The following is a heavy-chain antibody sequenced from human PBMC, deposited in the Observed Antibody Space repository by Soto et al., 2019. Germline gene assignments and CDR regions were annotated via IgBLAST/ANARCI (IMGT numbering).Heavy chain of an antibody. D-gene: IGHD2-2*01. V-gene: IGHV3-23*01. CDR3: AKQVLDQLLRY. Sequence: GGSLRLSCAASGFTFSSYAMLLVRQAPGKGLEWVSAISGSGGSTYYADSVKGRFTISRDNSNNTLYLQMNSLRAEDTAVYYCAKQVLDQLLRYWGQGTLVTVSS. CDR1: GFTFSSYA. CDR2: ISGSGGST. J-gene: IGHJ4*02.